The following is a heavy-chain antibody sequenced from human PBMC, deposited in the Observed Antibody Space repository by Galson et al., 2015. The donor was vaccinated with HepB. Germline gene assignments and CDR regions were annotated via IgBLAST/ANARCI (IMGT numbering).Heavy chain of an antibody. J-gene: IGHJ4*02. CDR3: ARDVVAESATQGIDY. D-gene: IGHD2-15*01. CDR1: GFTFSNYG. Sequence: SLRLSCAASGFTFSNYGMNWVRQAPGNGLEWVAFITYDGSNKDYADSVKGRFTISRDNSKSTLFLQMNSLRAEDTAVFYCARDVVAESATQGIDYWGQGTMVTVSS. V-gene: IGHV3-30*03. CDR2: ITYDGSNK.